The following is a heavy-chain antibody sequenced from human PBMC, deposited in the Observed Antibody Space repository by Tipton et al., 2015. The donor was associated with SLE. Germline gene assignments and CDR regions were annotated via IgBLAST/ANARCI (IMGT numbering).Heavy chain of an antibody. Sequence: QLVQSGAEVKKPGASVKVSCKASGYTFTSYGISWVRQAPGQGLEWMGWISAYNGNTNYAQKLQGRVTMTTDTSTSTAYMELRSLRSDDTAVYYCASPAYYDFWSDSDAFDIWGQGTMVTVSS. CDR3: ASPAYYDFWSDSDAFDI. V-gene: IGHV1-18*04. CDR1: GYTFTSYG. J-gene: IGHJ3*02. CDR2: ISAYNGNT. D-gene: IGHD3-3*01.